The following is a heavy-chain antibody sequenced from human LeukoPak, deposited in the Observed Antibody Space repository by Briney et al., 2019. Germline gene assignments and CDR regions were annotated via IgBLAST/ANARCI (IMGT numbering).Heavy chain of an antibody. CDR2: INSDGSST. CDR3: ARTPGVLLWFGEHDAFDI. J-gene: IGHJ3*02. D-gene: IGHD3-10*01. V-gene: IGHV3-74*01. Sequence: GGSLRLSCAASGFTFSSYWMHWVRQAPGKGLVWVSRINSDGSSTSYADSVKGRFTIPRDNAKNTLYLQMNSLRAEDTAVYCCARTPGVLLWFGEHDAFDIWGQGTMVTVSS. CDR1: GFTFSSYW.